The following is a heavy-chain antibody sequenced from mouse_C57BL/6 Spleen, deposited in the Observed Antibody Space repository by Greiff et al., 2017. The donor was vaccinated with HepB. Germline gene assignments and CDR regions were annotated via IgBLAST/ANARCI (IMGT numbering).Heavy chain of an antibody. V-gene: IGHV1-64*01. CDR1: GYTFTSYW. Sequence: VQLQQPGAELVKPGASVKLSCKASGYTFTSYWMHWVKQRPGQGLEWIGMIHPNSGSTNYNEKFKSKATLTVDKSSSTAYMQLSSLTSEDSAVYYCARVYYGSSLFDYWGQGTTLTVSS. J-gene: IGHJ2*01. CDR2: IHPNSGST. D-gene: IGHD1-1*01. CDR3: ARVYYGSSLFDY.